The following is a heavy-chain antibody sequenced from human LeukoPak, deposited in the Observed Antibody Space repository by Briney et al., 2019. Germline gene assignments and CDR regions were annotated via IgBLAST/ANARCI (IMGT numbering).Heavy chain of an antibody. V-gene: IGHV3-53*01. CDR1: GFTVSTNH. Sequence: PGGSLRLSCAVSGFTVSTNHMSWLRQAPGRGLEWVSVIYNDGNTYYTDSEKGRFTISRDNSKNTVFLQMNSLRVEDTAVYYCARDRDLYFDYWGQGTLVTVSS. D-gene: IGHD3-10*01. CDR3: ARDRDLYFDY. J-gene: IGHJ4*02. CDR2: IYNDGNT.